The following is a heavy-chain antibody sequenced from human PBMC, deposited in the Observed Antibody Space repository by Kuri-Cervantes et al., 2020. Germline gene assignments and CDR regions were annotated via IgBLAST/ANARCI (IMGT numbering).Heavy chain of an antibody. CDR1: GYTFSGYY. V-gene: IGHV1-46*01. J-gene: IGHJ4*02. CDR3: ARGRYYYDSSGYYSPFDY. CDR2: INLSGGNT. Sequence: ASVKVSCKASGYTFSGYYTHWVRQAPGQGLEWVGTINLSGGNTYYAHKYEGRVTMTRNTSISTAYMELSSLRSEDTAVYYCARGRYYYDSSGYYSPFDYWGQGTLVTVSS. D-gene: IGHD3-22*01.